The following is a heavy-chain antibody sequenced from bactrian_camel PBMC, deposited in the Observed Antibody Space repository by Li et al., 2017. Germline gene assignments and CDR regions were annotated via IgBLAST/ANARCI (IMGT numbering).Heavy chain of an antibody. CDR3: AKAGGRLSGANLGFGY. V-gene: IGHV3S31*01. CDR2: IASGGGST. CDR1: GFTFSSYA. J-gene: IGHJ6*01. D-gene: IGHD4*01. Sequence: VQLVESGGGLVQPGGSLRLSCAASGFTFSSYAMGWVRQAPGKGLEWVSGIASGGGSTYYADSVKGRFTISRDNTKNMLYLQMNSLKSEDTALDSCAKAGGRLSGANLGFGYWGQGTQVTVS.